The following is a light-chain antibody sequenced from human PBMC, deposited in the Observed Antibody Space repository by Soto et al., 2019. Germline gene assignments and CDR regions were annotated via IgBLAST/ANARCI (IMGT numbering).Light chain of an antibody. CDR1: QTIFSNY. V-gene: IGKV3-20*01. CDR3: QQYGRSWT. J-gene: IGKJ1*01. Sequence: EIVLTQSPDTVSVSPGERVTLSCRASQTIFSNYLAWYQQKPGQAPRLLIYGASTRATGIADRFSGGGSGTDFTLTISRLEPEDFAVYHCQQYGRSWTFGQGTRVELK. CDR2: GAS.